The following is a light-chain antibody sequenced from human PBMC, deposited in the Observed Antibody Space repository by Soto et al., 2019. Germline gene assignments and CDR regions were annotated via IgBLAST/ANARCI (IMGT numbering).Light chain of an antibody. CDR3: QQYNKWWT. CDR2: GAS. Sequence: EIVMTQSPATLSVSPGERATLFCRASQSVSSNLAWYQQRPGQAPRLLIYGASTRSTGIPARFRGSGSGTEFTLTISSLQSEDFAVYYCQQYNKWWTFGQGTKVDIK. V-gene: IGKV3-15*01. CDR1: QSVSSN. J-gene: IGKJ1*01.